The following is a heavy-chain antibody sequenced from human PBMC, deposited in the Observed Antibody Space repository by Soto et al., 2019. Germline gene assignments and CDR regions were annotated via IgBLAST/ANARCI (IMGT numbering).Heavy chain of an antibody. D-gene: IGHD3-16*01. J-gene: IGHJ5*02. CDR3: VRIRYQLPSSVLWLDP. Sequence: SETLSLTCAVYGGFLSGSYWTWIRQPPGKGLEWIGEINHVGGTNYNPSLKSRVTMSVDTSQNQFSLRLISGTAADTAMYFCVRIRYQLPSSVLWLDPWGQGTPVTVSS. V-gene: IGHV4-34*01. CDR2: INHVGGT. CDR1: GGFLSGSY.